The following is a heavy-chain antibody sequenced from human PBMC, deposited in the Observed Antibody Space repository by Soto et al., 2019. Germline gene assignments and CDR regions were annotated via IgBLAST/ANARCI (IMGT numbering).Heavy chain of an antibody. CDR3: AKDTDKHFTSARCYALNFYGMDV. CDR2: ISGSGGST. CDR1: GFTFSSYA. Sequence: PGGSLRLSCAASGFTFSSYAMSWVRQAPGKGLEWVSAISGSGGSTYYADSVKGRFTISRDNSKNTLYLQMNSLRAEDTAVYYCAKDTDKHFTSARCYALNFYGMDVWGQGTTVTVSS. D-gene: IGHD2-2*01. J-gene: IGHJ6*02. V-gene: IGHV3-23*01.